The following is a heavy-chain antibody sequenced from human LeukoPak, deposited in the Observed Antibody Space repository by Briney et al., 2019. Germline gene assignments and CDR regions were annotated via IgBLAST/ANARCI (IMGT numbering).Heavy chain of an antibody. J-gene: IGHJ5*02. Sequence: GASVKVSCKASGYTFTSYYMHWVRQAPGQGLEWMGIINPSGGSTSYAQKFQGRVTMTRDTSISTAYMELSRLRSDDTAVYYCARDPRYSSSWYYRDRCWFDPWGQGTLVTVSS. CDR3: ARDPRYSSSWYYRDRCWFDP. CDR1: GYTFTSYY. CDR2: INPSGGST. D-gene: IGHD6-13*01. V-gene: IGHV1-46*01.